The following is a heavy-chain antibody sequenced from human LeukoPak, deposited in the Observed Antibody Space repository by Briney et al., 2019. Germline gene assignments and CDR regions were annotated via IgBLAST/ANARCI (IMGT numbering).Heavy chain of an antibody. D-gene: IGHD2-15*01. V-gene: IGHV3-30*03. J-gene: IGHJ4*02. CDR2: ISYDGSNK. CDR3: ARDSWAARAF. Sequence: GGSLRLSCAASGFTFSSYGMHWVRQAPGKGLEWVAVISYDGSNKYYADSVKGRFTISRDNSKNTLYLQMNSLRAEDTAVYYCARDSWAARAFWGQGTLVTVSS. CDR1: GFTFSSYG.